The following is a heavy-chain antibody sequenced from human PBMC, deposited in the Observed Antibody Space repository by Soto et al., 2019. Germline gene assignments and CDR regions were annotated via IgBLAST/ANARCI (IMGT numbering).Heavy chain of an antibody. CDR3: AATGGHYFGLDV. D-gene: IGHD2-8*02. J-gene: IGHJ6*02. CDR2: ISGYNGNT. Sequence: QVKLLQSGGGGKKPGASVKVSSTSSDHTFTYYGINWVRRAPGQGLEWMGWISGYNGNTKYAQKFQDRVTMSADTSTRTAYMEMRSLTSDDTAVYFCAATGGHYFGLDVWGQGTTVTVSS. V-gene: IGHV1-18*01. CDR1: DHTFTYYG.